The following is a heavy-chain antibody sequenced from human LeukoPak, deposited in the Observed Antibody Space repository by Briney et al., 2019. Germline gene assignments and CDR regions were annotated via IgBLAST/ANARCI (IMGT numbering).Heavy chain of an antibody. V-gene: IGHV4-39*02. CDR3: AREKLYYYGSGTNWFDP. Sequence: SETLSLTCTVSGGSISSSSYYWGWIRQPPGKGLEWIGSIYYSGSTYYNPSLKSRVTISVDTSNNQFSLKLSSVTAADTAVYYCAREKLYYYGSGTNWFDPWGQGTLVTVSS. CDR2: IYYSGST. D-gene: IGHD3-10*01. CDR1: GGSISSSSYY. J-gene: IGHJ5*02.